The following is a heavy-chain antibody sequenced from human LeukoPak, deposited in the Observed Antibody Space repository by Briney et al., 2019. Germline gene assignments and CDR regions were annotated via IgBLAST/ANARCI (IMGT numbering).Heavy chain of an antibody. V-gene: IGHV4-61*01. CDR1: GGSVSSGSYY. CDR2: IYYSGST. CDR3: ARRGYSSGYFDY. Sequence: SETLSLTCTVSGGSVSSGSYYWSWIRQPPGKGLEWIGYIYYSGSTNYNPSLKSRVTISVDTSKNQFSLKLSSVIAADTAVYYCARRGYSSGYFDYWGQGTLVTVSS. D-gene: IGHD5-18*01. J-gene: IGHJ4*02.